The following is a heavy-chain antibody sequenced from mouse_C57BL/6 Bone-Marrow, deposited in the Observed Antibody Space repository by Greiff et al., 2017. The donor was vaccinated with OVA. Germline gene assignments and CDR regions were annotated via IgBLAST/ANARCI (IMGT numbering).Heavy chain of an antibody. D-gene: IGHD1-1*01. Sequence: VQLQQSGAELVRPGASVKLSCKASGYTFTDYYINWVKQRPGQGLEWIARIYPGSGNTYYNEKFKGKATLTAEKSSSTAYMQLSSLTSEDSAVYFCARFSTTVAPFAYWGQGTLVTVSA. V-gene: IGHV1-76*01. CDR3: ARFSTTVAPFAY. CDR1: GYTFTDYY. CDR2: IYPGSGNT. J-gene: IGHJ3*01.